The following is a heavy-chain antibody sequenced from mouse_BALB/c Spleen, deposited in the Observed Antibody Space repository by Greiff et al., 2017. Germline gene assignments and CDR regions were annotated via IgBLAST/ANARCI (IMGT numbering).Heavy chain of an antibody. Sequence: VQRVESGPGLVQPSQSLSITCTVSGFSLTSYGVHWVRQSPGKGLEWLGVIWSGGSTDYNAAFISRLSISKDNSKSQVFFKMNSLQANDTAIYYCARYHYAMDYWGQGTSVTVSS. J-gene: IGHJ4*01. V-gene: IGHV2-2*02. CDR2: IWSGGST. CDR1: GFSLTSYG. CDR3: ARYHYAMDY.